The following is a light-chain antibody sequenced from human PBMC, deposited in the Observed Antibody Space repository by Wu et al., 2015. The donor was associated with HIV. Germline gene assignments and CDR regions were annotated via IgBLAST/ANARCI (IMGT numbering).Light chain of an antibody. CDR1: QSVSSSY. Sequence: PGERVTLSCRASQSVSSSYLTWYQQKPGQAPRLLIYAASTRATGIPARFSGSGSGTDFTLTISSLEPADFAVYYCQQRSNWPWTFGQGTKVEIK. CDR2: AAS. J-gene: IGKJ1*01. V-gene: IGKV3D-20*02. CDR3: QQRSNWPWT.